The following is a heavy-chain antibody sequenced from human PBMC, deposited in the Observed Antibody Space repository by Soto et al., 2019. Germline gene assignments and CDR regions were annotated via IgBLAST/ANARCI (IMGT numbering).Heavy chain of an antibody. CDR1: GGSISSSGDY. D-gene: IGHD5-18*01. Sequence: XXTLSLPYTVCGGSISSSGDYWGFIRQPPRKRLEWIGSIYYSGSTYYNPSLKSRVTISVDTSKNQFSLKLSSVTAADTAVYYCASSYGGAAMVSGLDYWGQGTLVTVSS. CDR2: IYYSGST. J-gene: IGHJ4*02. V-gene: IGHV4-39*01. CDR3: ASSYGGAAMVSGLDY.